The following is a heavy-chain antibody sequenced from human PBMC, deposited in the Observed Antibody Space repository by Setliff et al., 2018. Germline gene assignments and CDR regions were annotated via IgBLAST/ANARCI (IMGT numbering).Heavy chain of an antibody. Sequence: KPSETLSLTCTVSGGSISSYYWSWIRQPPGKGLEWIGYIYYSGSTNYNPSLKSRVTISVDTSKNQFSLKLSSVTAADTAVYYCAGAARGRGPTIFDLGAFDIWGQGTMVTVSS. CDR2: IYYSGST. D-gene: IGHD3-9*01. CDR1: GGSISSYY. CDR3: AGAARGRGPTIFDLGAFDI. J-gene: IGHJ3*02. V-gene: IGHV4-59*08.